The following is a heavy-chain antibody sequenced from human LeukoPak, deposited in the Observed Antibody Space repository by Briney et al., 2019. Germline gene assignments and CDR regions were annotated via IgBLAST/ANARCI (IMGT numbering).Heavy chain of an antibody. V-gene: IGHV1-46*01. CDR2: INPSGGAT. D-gene: IGHD4-11*01. CDR1: GYTFTSYY. J-gene: IGHJ6*02. CDR3: ARPSLRTVTRHYYYYYGMDV. Sequence: ASVKVSCKASGYTFTSYYMHWVRQAPGQGLEWMGIINPSGGATNYAQKFQGRVTMTRDTSTSTVYMELSSLRSEDTAIYYCARPSLRTVTRHYYYYYGMDVWGQGTTVTVSS.